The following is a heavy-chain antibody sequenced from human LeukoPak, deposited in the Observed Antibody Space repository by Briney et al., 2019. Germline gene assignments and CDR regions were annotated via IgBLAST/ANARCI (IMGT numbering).Heavy chain of an antibody. V-gene: IGHV3-30*04. CDR1: GFSFSDSV. Sequence: PGKSLRLSCVASGFSFSDSVIHWVRQAPGKGLEWVAVISHDVKTTYYADSAKGRFTISRDNSRNTEFLQMNRLRPEDTAVYYCVKEAYYGWGSSPTFYFDYWGQGTRVTVSS. CDR2: ISHDVKTT. D-gene: IGHD3-10*01. CDR3: VKEAYYGWGSSPTFYFDY. J-gene: IGHJ4*02.